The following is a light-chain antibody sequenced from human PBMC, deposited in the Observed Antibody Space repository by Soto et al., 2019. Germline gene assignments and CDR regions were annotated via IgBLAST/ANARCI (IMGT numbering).Light chain of an antibody. V-gene: IGKV3-15*01. CDR1: QSISDT. J-gene: IGKJ1*01. CDR3: QQYNNWPWT. CDR2: GAS. Sequence: EIVMTQSPATLSVSPGGRATVSCRASQSISDTLAWYQQKPGQAPRLLIYGASTRAPGFPARFSGSGSGTDFTLTISSLQSEDFAVYSCQQYNNWPWTFGKGTKVDIK.